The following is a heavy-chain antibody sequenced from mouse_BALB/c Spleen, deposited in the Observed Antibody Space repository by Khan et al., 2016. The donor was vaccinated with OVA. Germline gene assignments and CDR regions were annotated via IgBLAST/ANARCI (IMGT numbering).Heavy chain of an antibody. CDR3: AAAYYRNYFDY. J-gene: IGHJ2*01. V-gene: IGHV1S134*01. Sequence: EVQLQESGAELGRPGSSVKLSCKTTGFTFTSYGIKWVKQRPGQGLEWIGYIYPGNGYTVYNEKFQGKATLTSDTSSSTAYMQLTSLTSEDSAISFCAAAYYRNYFDYWGQGTTLTVSS. CDR1: GFTFTSYG. CDR2: IYPGNGYT. D-gene: IGHD2-14*01.